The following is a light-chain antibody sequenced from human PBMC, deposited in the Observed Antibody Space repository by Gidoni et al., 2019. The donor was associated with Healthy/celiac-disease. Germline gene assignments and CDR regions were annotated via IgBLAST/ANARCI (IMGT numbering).Light chain of an antibody. V-gene: IGKV3-11*01. CDR3: QQRSNWPFT. Sequence: EIVLTQSPATLSLSPGEGATLSCRASQSVSSYLAWYQQKPGQAPKVLIYDASNRATGIPARFSGSGSGTDFTLTISSLEPEDFAVYYCQQRSNWPFTFGQGTRLEIK. CDR2: DAS. CDR1: QSVSSY. J-gene: IGKJ5*01.